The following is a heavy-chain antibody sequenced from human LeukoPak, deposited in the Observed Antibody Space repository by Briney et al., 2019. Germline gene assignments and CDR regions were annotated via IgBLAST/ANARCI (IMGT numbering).Heavy chain of an antibody. CDR3: AKDKGCGGDCYWYYFDY. V-gene: IGHV3-30*18. Sequence: PGGSLRLSCAASGISFSSHGMHWVRRAPGKGLEWVAVISYDGSNKYYADSVKGRFTVSRDNSKNTLYLQMNSLRAEDTAVYYCAKDKGCGGDCYWYYFDYWGQGTLVTVSS. D-gene: IGHD2-21*02. CDR2: ISYDGSNK. J-gene: IGHJ4*02. CDR1: GISFSSHG.